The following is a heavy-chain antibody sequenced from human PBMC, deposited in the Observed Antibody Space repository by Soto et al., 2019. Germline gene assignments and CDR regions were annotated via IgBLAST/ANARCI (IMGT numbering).Heavy chain of an antibody. J-gene: IGHJ4*02. CDR3: ARVLGGMATVLFDY. Sequence: RLSCAASGFTFSSYAMHWVRQAPGTGLEWVAVISYEGSNKYYADSVKGRFTISRDNSKNTLYLQMNSLRTEDTAVYYCARVLGGMATVLFDYWGQGALVTVSS. D-gene: IGHD4-4*01. CDR1: GFTFSSYA. CDR2: ISYEGSNK. V-gene: IGHV3-30-3*01.